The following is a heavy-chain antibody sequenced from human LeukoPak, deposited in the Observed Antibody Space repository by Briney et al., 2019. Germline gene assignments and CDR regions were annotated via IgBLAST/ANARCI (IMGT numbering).Heavy chain of an antibody. J-gene: IGHJ3*01. CDR3: VRLNWRGKAFDV. V-gene: IGHV6-1*01. Sequence: SQTLSLTCAISGDSVSTASNAWYWIRQSPSRGLEWLGRTYYNSKWYTDYAVSVSGRTTINPDTSRNQLSLQLSFVTPEDTAMYYCVRLNWRGKAFDVWGQGTMVTVSS. CDR2: TYYNSKWYT. CDR1: GDSVSTASNA. D-gene: IGHD1-20*01.